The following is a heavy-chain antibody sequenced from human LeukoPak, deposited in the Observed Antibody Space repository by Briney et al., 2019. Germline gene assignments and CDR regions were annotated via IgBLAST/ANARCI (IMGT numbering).Heavy chain of an antibody. J-gene: IGHJ6*03. Sequence: SETLSLTCAVYGGSFSGYYWSWIRQPPGKGLEWIGEINHSGSTNYNPSLKSRVTISVDTSKNQFSLKLSSVTAADTAVYYCARERNGGSGYCSSTSCHYYYYMDVWGKGTTVTVSS. CDR1: GGSFSGYY. V-gene: IGHV4-34*01. D-gene: IGHD2-2*01. CDR2: INHSGST. CDR3: ARERNGGSGYCSSTSCHYYYYMDV.